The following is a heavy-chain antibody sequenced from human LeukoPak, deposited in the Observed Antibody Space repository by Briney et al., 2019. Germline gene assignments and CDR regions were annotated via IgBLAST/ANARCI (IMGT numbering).Heavy chain of an antibody. Sequence: GSSLKVSCKASGGTFSSYAISWVRQAPGQGLEWMGGIIPIFGTANYAQKFQGRVTITADESTSTAYMELSSLRSEDTAVYYCARVYDSYGRDAFDIWGQGTMVTVSS. CDR3: ARVYDSYGRDAFDI. CDR1: GGTFSSYA. J-gene: IGHJ3*02. CDR2: IIPIFGTA. D-gene: IGHD5-18*01. V-gene: IGHV1-69*01.